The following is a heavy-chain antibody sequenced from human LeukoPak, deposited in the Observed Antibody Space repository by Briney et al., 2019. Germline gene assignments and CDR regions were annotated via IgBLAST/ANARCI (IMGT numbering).Heavy chain of an antibody. Sequence: GGSLRLSCAASGFTFSSYGMHWVRQAPGKGLEWVAVISYDGSNKYYADSVKGRFTISRDNSKNTLYLQMNSLRAEDTAVYYCAKDELRYCSSTSCWFDYWGQGTLVTVSS. CDR2: ISYDGSNK. J-gene: IGHJ5*01. CDR1: GFTFSSYG. CDR3: AKDELRYCSSTSCWFDY. V-gene: IGHV3-30*18. D-gene: IGHD2-2*01.